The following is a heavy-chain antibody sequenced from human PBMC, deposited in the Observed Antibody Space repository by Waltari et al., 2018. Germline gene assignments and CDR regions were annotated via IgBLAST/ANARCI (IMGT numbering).Heavy chain of an antibody. V-gene: IGHV1-69*05. Sequence: QVQLVQSGAEVKKPGSSVKVSCKASGGTFSSYAISWVRQALGQGLEWMGGIIPIFGTANYAQKFQGRVTITTDESTSTAYMELSSLRSEDTAVYYCARRRWLPYEDYWGQGTLVTVSS. D-gene: IGHD5-12*01. J-gene: IGHJ4*02. CDR2: IIPIFGTA. CDR1: GGTFSSYA. CDR3: ARRRWLPYEDY.